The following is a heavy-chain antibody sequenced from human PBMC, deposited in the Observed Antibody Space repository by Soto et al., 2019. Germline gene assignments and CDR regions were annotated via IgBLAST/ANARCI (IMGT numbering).Heavy chain of an antibody. CDR2: ISYDGSNK. V-gene: IGHV3-30*18. J-gene: IGHJ4*02. D-gene: IGHD6-13*01. Sequence: QSGGSLRLSCAASGFTFSSYGMHWVRQAPGKGLEWVAVISYDGSNKYYADSVKGRFTISRDNSKNTLYLQMNSLRAEDTAVYYCAKVLGSSSTFDYWGQGTLVTVSS. CDR3: AKVLGSSSTFDY. CDR1: GFTFSSYG.